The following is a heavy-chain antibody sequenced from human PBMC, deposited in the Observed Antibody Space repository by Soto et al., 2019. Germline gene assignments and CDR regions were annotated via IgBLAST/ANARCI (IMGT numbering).Heavy chain of an antibody. CDR1: GDSIRNYY. J-gene: IGHJ4*01. V-gene: IGHV4-59*08. CDR2: IFYSGST. Sequence: PSETLSLTCTVSGDSIRNYYWSWIRQPPGKGLEYIGYIFYSGSTNYNPSPKSRVAISVDTSRNQFALKLRSVTAADTATYYCARLKRGYSYGSIIDFWGRGTLVTVSS. D-gene: IGHD5-18*01. CDR3: ARLKRGYSYGSIIDF.